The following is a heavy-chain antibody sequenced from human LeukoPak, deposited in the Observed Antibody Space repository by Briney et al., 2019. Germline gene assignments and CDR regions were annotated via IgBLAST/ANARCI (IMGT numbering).Heavy chain of an antibody. CDR2: IYTSGST. J-gene: IGHJ3*02. CDR3: ARDLCTNGVCYDAFDI. Sequence: SETLSLTCTVSGGSMSSGSHYWRWIRQPAGKGLEWIVRIYTSGSTNYNPSLKSRVTISVYTSKNQFSLKLSSVTAADTAVYYCARDLCTNGVCYDAFDIWGQGTMVNVSS. D-gene: IGHD2-8*01. CDR1: GGSMSSGSHY. V-gene: IGHV4-61*02.